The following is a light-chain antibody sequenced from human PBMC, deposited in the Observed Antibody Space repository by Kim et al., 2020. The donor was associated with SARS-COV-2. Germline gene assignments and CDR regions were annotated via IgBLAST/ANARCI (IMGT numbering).Light chain of an antibody. Sequence: DIQMTQSPSSVSASVGDRVTITCRASQGIGNWLAWYQQKPGEAPKVLIYAASSLQSGVPSRFTGSGSGTDFTLTISSLQPEDFATYYEHKAGNFPLTIGGGTKMDIK. CDR2: AAS. CDR3: HKAGNFPLT. CDR1: QGIGNW. V-gene: IGKV1-12*01. J-gene: IGKJ4*01.